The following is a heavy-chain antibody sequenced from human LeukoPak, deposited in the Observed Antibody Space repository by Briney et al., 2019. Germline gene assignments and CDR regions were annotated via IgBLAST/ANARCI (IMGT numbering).Heavy chain of an antibody. CDR2: IHSGGTT. D-gene: IGHD3-22*01. J-gene: IGHJ4*02. V-gene: IGHV3-66*01. Sequence: HPGGSLRLSCAASGFTVSSNYMSWVRQAPGKGLEWVSVIHSGGTTYYADSVKDRFTISGDNSKNTLFLQMDSLRVEDTAVYYCARGARDYFELDYWGQGTLVTVSS. CDR1: GFTVSSNY. CDR3: ARGARDYFELDY.